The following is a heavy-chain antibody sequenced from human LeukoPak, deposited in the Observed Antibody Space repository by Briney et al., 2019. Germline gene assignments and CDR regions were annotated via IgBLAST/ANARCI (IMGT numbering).Heavy chain of an antibody. CDR1: GFTFDDYA. CDR2: ISWNSGSI. CDR3: AKEYTGGPSYDTAMGT. D-gene: IGHD5-18*01. V-gene: IGHV3-9*01. Sequence: GGSLRLSCAASGFTFDDYAMHWVRQAPGKGLEWVSGISWNSGSIGYADSVKGRFTISRDNAKNSLYLQLNSLRAEDTALYYCAKEYTGGPSYDTAMGTWGQGTLVTVSS. J-gene: IGHJ4*02.